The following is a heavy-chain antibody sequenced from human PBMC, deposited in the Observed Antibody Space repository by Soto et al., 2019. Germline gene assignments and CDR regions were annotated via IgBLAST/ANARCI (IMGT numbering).Heavy chain of an antibody. Sequence: QGQLGESGGGLAKPGGSLRLSCAASGFTFNDYYMSWIRQAPGKGLEWVSYISSSGTTIYYADSVKGRFTISRDNARNSLFLQMSSLRAEDTAVYYCAKGYVWGSYRPSMDVWGHGTTVSGSS. V-gene: IGHV3-11*01. J-gene: IGHJ6*02. D-gene: IGHD3-16*02. CDR2: ISSSGTTI. CDR1: GFTFNDYY. CDR3: AKGYVWGSYRPSMDV.